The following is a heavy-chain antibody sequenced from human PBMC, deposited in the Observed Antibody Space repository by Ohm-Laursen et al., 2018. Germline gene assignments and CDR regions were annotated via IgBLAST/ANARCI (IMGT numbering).Heavy chain of an antibody. CDR3: AREGVIATNINQGNDAFDI. V-gene: IGHV1-2*02. J-gene: IGHJ3*02. Sequence: SVKVSCKASAYTFTGYLMHRVRQAPGQGLEWMGWINPNSGGTKYSQKFQGRVTLTRDTSINTAYMELSGLRSDDTAVYYCAREGVIATNINQGNDAFDIWGQGTMVTVSS. CDR1: AYTFTGYL. D-gene: IGHD2-21*01. CDR2: INPNSGGT.